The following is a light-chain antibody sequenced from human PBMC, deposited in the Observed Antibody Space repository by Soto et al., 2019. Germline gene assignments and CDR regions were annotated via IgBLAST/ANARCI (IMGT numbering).Light chain of an antibody. CDR2: GAS. CDR1: ESMSNC. J-gene: IGKJ3*01. V-gene: IGKV1-39*01. Sequence: TPSPGTLSASVGDRVTITCRASESMSNCLAWYQQKPGKAPKLLISGASSLQSGVPSRFSGSASGTDFTLTISSLQPEDFATYYCQQSYSTPQTFGPGTKVD. CDR3: QQSYSTPQT.